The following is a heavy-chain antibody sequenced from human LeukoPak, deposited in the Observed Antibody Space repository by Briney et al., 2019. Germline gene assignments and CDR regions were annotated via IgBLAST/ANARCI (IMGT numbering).Heavy chain of an antibody. CDR2: IWYDASSK. CDR3: ARADGYNWNDVDEYYFDY. D-gene: IGHD1-1*01. CDR1: GFTFSNYA. V-gene: IGHV3-33*08. Sequence: GGSLRLSCAASGFTFSNYAAHWVRQAPGKGLEWVAFIWYDASSKFYADSVKGRFSISIDNSKNTLYLEMNSLRAEDTAVYYCARADGYNWNDVDEYYFDYWGQGTLVTVSS. J-gene: IGHJ4*02.